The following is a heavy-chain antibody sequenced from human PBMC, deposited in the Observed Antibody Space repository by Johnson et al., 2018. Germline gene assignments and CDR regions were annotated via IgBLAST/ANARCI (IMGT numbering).Heavy chain of an antibody. J-gene: IGHJ6*03. CDR1: EFTFSSYG. Sequence: QVQLQESGGGVVQPGRSLRLSCAASEFTFSSYGMHWVRQAPGKGLEWVAVISFDGSNTYYAASVKARFTISRDNSNNTLYPQMNSLRAEDTAVYYCAKRYYDSVWGSLYYYMDVWGKGTTVTVSS. D-gene: IGHD3-16*01. CDR3: AKRYYDSVWGSLYYYMDV. CDR2: ISFDGSNT. V-gene: IGHV3-30*18.